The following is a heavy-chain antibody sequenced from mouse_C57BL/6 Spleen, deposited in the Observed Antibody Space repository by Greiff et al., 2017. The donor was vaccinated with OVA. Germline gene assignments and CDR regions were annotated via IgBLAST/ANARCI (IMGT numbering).Heavy chain of an antibody. Sequence: EVKLVESGEGLVKPGGSLKLSCAASGFTFSSYAMSWVRQTPEKRLEWVAYISSGGDYIYYADTVKGRFTISRDNARNTLYLQMSSLKSEDTAMYYCTRDQMPSYRGYFDVWGTGTTVTVSS. V-gene: IGHV5-9-1*02. CDR3: TRDQMPSYRGYFDV. CDR2: ISSGGDYI. CDR1: GFTFSSYA. D-gene: IGHD6-1*01. J-gene: IGHJ1*03.